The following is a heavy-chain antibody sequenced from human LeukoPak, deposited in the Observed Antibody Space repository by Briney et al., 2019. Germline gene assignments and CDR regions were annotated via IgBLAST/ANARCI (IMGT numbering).Heavy chain of an antibody. D-gene: IGHD2-2*01. J-gene: IGHJ5*02. V-gene: IGHV1-69*10. CDR1: GGTFSSYA. CDR3: AREKGDIVVVPAARSWFDP. Sequence: ASVKVSCKASGGTFSSYAISWVRQAPGQGLEWMGGIIPIFGIANYAQKFQGRVTITADKSTSTAYKELSSLRSEDTAVYYCAREKGDIVVVPAARSWFDPWGQGTLVTVSS. CDR2: IIPIFGIA.